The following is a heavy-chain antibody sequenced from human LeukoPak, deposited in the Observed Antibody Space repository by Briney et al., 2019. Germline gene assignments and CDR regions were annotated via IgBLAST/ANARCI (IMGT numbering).Heavy chain of an antibody. Sequence: ASVKVSCKASGGTFSSYAISWVRQAPGQGLEWMGRIIPILGIANYAQKFQGRVTITADKSTSTAYMELSSLRSEDTAVYYCARVTCSGGSCYGPIDYWGQGTLVTVSS. J-gene: IGHJ4*02. CDR2: IIPILGIA. CDR3: ARVTCSGGSCYGPIDY. V-gene: IGHV1-69*04. D-gene: IGHD2-15*01. CDR1: GGTFSSYA.